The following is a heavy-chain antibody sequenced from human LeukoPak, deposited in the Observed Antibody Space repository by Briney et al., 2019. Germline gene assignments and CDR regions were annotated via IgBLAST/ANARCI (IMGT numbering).Heavy chain of an antibody. CDR2: IYYSGTT. D-gene: IGHD3/OR15-3a*01. Sequence: GSLRLSCTASGFTFSSFEMNWIRQPPGKGLEWVGSIYYSGTTYYNPSLKSRVIISVDTPKNQFSLKLSSVTAADTAVYYCGTGLDWGQGTLVTVSS. CDR1: GFTFSSFE. J-gene: IGHJ4*02. CDR3: GTGLD. V-gene: IGHV4-59*05.